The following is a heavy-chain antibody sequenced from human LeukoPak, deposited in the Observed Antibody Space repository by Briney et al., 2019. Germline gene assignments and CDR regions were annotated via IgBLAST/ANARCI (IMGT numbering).Heavy chain of an antibody. J-gene: IGHJ4*02. CDR1: GGSISSSSYY. CDR2: IHYSGST. D-gene: IGHD3-9*01. V-gene: IGHV4-39*07. Sequence: SETLSLTCTVSGGSISSSSYYWGWIRQPPGKGLEWIGSIHYSGSTYYNPSLKSRVTISVDTSKNQFSLKLSSVTAADTAVYYCARSPLYYDILTGYYPTFFDYWGQGTLVTVSS. CDR3: ARSPLYYDILTGYYPTFFDY.